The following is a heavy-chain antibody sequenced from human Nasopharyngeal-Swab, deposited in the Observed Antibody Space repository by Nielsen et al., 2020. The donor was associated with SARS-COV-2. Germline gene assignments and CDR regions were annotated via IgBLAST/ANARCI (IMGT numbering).Heavy chain of an antibody. CDR2: ISGSGGST. Sequence: WIRRPPGKGLEWVSAISGSGGSTYYADSVKGRFTISRDNSKNTLYLQMNSLRAEDTAVYYCAIDSSGQDYWGQGTLVTVSS. D-gene: IGHD6-19*01. J-gene: IGHJ4*02. CDR3: AIDSSGQDY. V-gene: IGHV3-23*01.